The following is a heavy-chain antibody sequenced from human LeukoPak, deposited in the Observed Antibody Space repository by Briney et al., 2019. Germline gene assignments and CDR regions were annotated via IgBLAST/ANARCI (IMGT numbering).Heavy chain of an antibody. CDR1: VGPFSGYS. J-gene: IGHJ4*02. CDR3: ARGYSGYDPCDY. D-gene: IGHD5-12*01. V-gene: IGHV4-34*01. CDR2: INHSGST. Sequence: SETLSLTCAVYVGPFSGYSWSWIRNPQGKGLEWIGEINHSGSTNYNPSLKSRVTISLDTSKNQFSLKLSSVTAADTAVYYCARGYSGYDPCDYWGQGTLVTVSS.